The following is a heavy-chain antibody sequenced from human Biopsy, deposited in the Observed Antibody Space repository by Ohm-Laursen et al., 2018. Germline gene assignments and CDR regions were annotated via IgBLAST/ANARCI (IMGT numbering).Heavy chain of an antibody. D-gene: IGHD6-19*01. J-gene: IGHJ4*02. CDR2: ISPKSGGT. V-gene: IGHV1-2*02. CDR3: ALQSVAQMKNFDY. Sequence: ASVKVSCNASGYTFTDYYVHWVRQAPGHGLEWMGWISPKSGGTNYAQKFQGNITMTKNTSMSTAYMEMSRLRSDDTAVYYCALQSVAQMKNFDYWGQGTLVTVSS. CDR1: GYTFTDYY.